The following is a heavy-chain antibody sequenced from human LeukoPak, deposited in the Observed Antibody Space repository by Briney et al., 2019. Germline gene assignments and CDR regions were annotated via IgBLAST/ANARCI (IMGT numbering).Heavy chain of an antibody. CDR1: GYSISSSNW. CDR3: ARRPDSSGYHDY. V-gene: IGHV4-28*01. Sequence: PSETLSLTCAVSGYSISSSNWWGWIRQPPGKGLEWIGYIYYSGSTYYNPSLESRVTISVDTSKNQFSLKLSSVTAADTAVYYCARRPDSSGYHDYWGQGTLVTVSS. CDR2: IYYSGST. D-gene: IGHD3-22*01. J-gene: IGHJ4*02.